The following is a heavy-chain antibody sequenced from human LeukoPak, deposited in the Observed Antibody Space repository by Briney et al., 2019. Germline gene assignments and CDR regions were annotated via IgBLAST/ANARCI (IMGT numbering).Heavy chain of an antibody. D-gene: IGHD7-27*01. CDR2: INHSGST. V-gene: IGHV4-34*01. J-gene: IGHJ4*02. CDR1: GGSFSGYY. Sequence: PSETLSLTCAVYGGSFSGYYWSWIRQPPGKGLEWIGEINHSGSTNYNPSLKSRVTISVDTSKNQFSLKLSSVTAADTAVYYCARGLWDFDYWGQGTPVTVSS. CDR3: ARGLWDFDY.